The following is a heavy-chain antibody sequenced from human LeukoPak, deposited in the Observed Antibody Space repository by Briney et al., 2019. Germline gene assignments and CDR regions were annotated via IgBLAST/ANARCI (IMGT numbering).Heavy chain of an antibody. D-gene: IGHD1-26*01. CDR2: IYHSGST. CDR3: AREGGGNYYEFDY. J-gene: IGHJ4*02. CDR1: GGSISSSNW. Sequence: SETLSLTWAVSGGSISSSNWWSWVRQPPGKGLEWIGEIYHSGSTNYNPSLKSRVTISVDKSKNQFSLKLTSVTAADTAVYYCAREGGGNYYEFDYWGQGTLVTVSS. V-gene: IGHV4-4*02.